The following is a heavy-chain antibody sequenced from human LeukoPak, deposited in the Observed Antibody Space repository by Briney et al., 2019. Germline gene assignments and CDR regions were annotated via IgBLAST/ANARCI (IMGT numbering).Heavy chain of an antibody. CDR3: ARDFRRYSSGWALGY. CDR1: GYSFIAYY. D-gene: IGHD6-19*01. V-gene: IGHV1-3*03. Sequence: ASVKVSCKSSGYSFIAYYMHWVRLAPGQRLEWMGWINAGNGNTKYSQEFQGRVTITRDTSASTAYMELSSLRSEDMAVYYCARDFRRYSSGWALGYWGQGTLVTVSS. CDR2: INAGNGNT. J-gene: IGHJ4*02.